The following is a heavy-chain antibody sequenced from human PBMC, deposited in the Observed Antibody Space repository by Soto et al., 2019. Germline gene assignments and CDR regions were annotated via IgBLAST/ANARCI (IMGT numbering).Heavy chain of an antibody. CDR3: AREGDSSGWYGGSRDALDT. Sequence: PSETLSLTCTVSGGSISSGGYSWSWIRQHPGKGLEWIGYIYYSGSTYYNPSLKSRVTISVDTSKNQFSLKLSSVTAADTAVYYCAREGDSSGWYGGSRDALDTWGQGTMVTVSS. CDR2: IYYSGST. CDR1: GGSISSGGYS. D-gene: IGHD6-19*01. V-gene: IGHV4-31*03. J-gene: IGHJ3*02.